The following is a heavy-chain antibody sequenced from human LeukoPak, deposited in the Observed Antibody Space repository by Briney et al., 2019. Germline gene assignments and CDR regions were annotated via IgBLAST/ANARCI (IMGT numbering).Heavy chain of an antibody. J-gene: IGHJ5*02. D-gene: IGHD6-13*01. Sequence: PGRSLRLSCAASGFTFSSYAMHWVRQAPGKGLEWVAVISYDGSNKYYADSVKGRFTISRDNSKNTLYLQMNSLRAEDTAVHYCARPAAAGTAWFDPWGQGTLVTVSS. CDR2: ISYDGSNK. CDR3: ARPAAAGTAWFDP. CDR1: GFTFSSYA. V-gene: IGHV3-30*04.